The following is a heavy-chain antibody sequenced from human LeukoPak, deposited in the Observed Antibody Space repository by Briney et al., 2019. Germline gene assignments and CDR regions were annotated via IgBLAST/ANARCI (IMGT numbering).Heavy chain of an antibody. D-gene: IGHD6-13*01. CDR2: IYYSGST. V-gene: IGHV4-59*08. CDR1: GGSISSYY. CDR3: ARLGSSWSYYFDY. Sequence: SETLSLTCTVSGGSISSYYWSWIRQPPGKGLELIGYIYYSGSTNYNPSLKSRVTISVDTSKNQFSLKLSSVTAADTAVYYCARLGSSWSYYFDYWGQGSLVTVSS. J-gene: IGHJ4*02.